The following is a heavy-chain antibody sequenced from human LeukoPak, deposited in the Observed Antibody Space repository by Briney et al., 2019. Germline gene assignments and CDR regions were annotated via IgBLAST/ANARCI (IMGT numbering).Heavy chain of an antibody. V-gene: IGHV1-69*13. Sequence: GASVKVSCKASGGTFSSYAISWVRQAPGQGLEWMGGIIPIFGTANYAQKFQGSVTITADESTSTAYMELSSLRSEDTAVYYCARGNAGDYYYGMDVWGQGTTVTVSS. J-gene: IGHJ6*02. CDR2: IIPIFGTA. D-gene: IGHD3-10*01. CDR3: ARGNAGDYYYGMDV. CDR1: GGTFSSYA.